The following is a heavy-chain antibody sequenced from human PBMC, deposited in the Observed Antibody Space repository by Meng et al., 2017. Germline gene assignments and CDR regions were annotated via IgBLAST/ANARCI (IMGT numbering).Heavy chain of an antibody. Sequence: GESLKISCAASGFSFSDSAMHWVRQASGKGLEWVGRIRSKAYSYATEYAASVKGRFTISRDDSKNSLYLQMNSLRAEDTAVYYCARGMTDIVVVPAAMTLQYCSGGSCYYVYYYGMDVWGQGTTVTVSS. V-gene: IGHV3-73*01. CDR1: GFSFSDSA. D-gene: IGHD2-2*01. CDR2: IRSKAYSYAT. J-gene: IGHJ6*02. CDR3: ARGMTDIVVVPAAMTLQYCSGGSCYYVYYYGMDV.